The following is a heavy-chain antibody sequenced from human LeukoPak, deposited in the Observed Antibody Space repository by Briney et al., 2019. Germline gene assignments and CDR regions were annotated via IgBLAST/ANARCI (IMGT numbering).Heavy chain of an antibody. CDR2: ISIGGST. Sequence: PGGSLRLSCAASGFNVSNKYMSWVRQAPGKGLEWVSFISIGGSTYYADSVKGRFTLARDNSKNTVYLQMNSLRAEDTAAYYCARTHYYESSYGMDVWGQGTTVIVFS. D-gene: IGHD3-22*01. CDR1: GFNVSNKY. V-gene: IGHV3-66*01. CDR3: ARTHYYESSYGMDV. J-gene: IGHJ6*02.